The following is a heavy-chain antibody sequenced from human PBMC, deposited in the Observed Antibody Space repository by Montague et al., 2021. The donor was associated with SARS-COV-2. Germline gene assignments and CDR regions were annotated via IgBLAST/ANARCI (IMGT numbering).Heavy chain of an antibody. CDR2: VYYSGNT. Sequence: SETLSLTCAVSGGSINSYYWHWLRRSAGKGLEWIGRVYYSGNTNYYPSLVSRVIMRVDSSQYQFSLQLNSVTAADTAVYYYAAGDHPTTASWYFFDSWGQGALVTVSS. CDR1: GGSINSYY. CDR3: AAGDHPTTASWYFFDS. J-gene: IGHJ4*02. D-gene: IGHD6-13*01. V-gene: IGHV4-59*10.